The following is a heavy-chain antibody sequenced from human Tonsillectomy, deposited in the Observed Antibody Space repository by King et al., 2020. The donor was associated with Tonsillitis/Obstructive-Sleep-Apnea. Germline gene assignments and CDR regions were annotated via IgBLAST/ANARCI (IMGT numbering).Heavy chain of an antibody. Sequence: VQLVESGGGLVKPGGSLRLSCAASGFTFSTYSMNWVRQAPGKGLEWVSSISSSSSYIYYADSVKGRFTISRDNAKNSLYLQMNSLRAEDTAVYYCARGELSCSSTSCDEAYYYYMDVWGKGTTVTVSS. CDR2: ISSSSSYI. J-gene: IGHJ6*03. V-gene: IGHV3-21*01. CDR1: GFTFSTYS. CDR3: ARGELSCSSTSCDEAYYYYMDV. D-gene: IGHD2-2*01.